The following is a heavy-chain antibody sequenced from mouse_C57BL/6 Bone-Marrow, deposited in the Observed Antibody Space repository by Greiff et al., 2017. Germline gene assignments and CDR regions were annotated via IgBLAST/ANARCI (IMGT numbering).Heavy chain of an antibody. V-gene: IGHV1-85*01. D-gene: IGHD1-1*01. CDR1: GYTFTSYD. J-gene: IGHJ1*03. Sequence: QVQLKESGPELVKHGASVKLSCKASGYTFTSYDINWVKQRPGQGLEWIGWIYPRDGSTKYNEKFKGKATLTVDTSSSTAYMELHSLTSEDSAVYFCARDYGSSYWYFDVWGTGTTVTVSS. CDR2: IYPRDGST. CDR3: ARDYGSSYWYFDV.